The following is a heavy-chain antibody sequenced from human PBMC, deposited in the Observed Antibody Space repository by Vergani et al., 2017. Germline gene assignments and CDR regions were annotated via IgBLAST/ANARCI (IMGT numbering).Heavy chain of an antibody. Sequence: QLQLQESGPGLVKPSETLSLTCTVSGGSISSSSYYWGWIRQPPGKGLEWIGSIYYSGSTYYNPSLKSRVTISVDTSKNQFSLKLSSVTAAETAVYYCARXKYYDYVWGGYRPPPDYWGQGTLVTVSS. V-gene: IGHV4-39*07. CDR3: ARXKYYDYVWGGYRPPPDY. J-gene: IGHJ4*02. CDR1: GGSISSSSYY. D-gene: IGHD3-16*02. CDR2: IYYSGST.